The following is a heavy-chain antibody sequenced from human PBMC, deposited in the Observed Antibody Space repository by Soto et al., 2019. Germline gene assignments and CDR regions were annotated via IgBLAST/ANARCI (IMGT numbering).Heavy chain of an antibody. J-gene: IGHJ4*02. V-gene: IGHV3-33*01. Sequence: PGWSLRLSCAASGFTFSSYGMHWVRQAPGKGLEWVAVIWYDGSNKYYADSVKGRFTISRDNSKNTLYLQMNSLRAEDTAVYYCARDHDCSGGSCYYTTPSFDYWGQGTLVTVSS. D-gene: IGHD2-15*01. CDR1: GFTFSSYG. CDR2: IWYDGSNK. CDR3: ARDHDCSGGSCYYTTPSFDY.